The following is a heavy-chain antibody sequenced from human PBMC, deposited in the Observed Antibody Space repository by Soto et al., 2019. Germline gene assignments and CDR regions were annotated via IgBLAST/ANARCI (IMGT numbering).Heavy chain of an antibody. V-gene: IGHV4-59*01. CDR1: GGSISSYY. J-gene: IGHJ6*02. Sequence: SETLSLTCTVSGGSISSYYWSWIRQPPGKGLEWIGYIYYSGSTNYNPSLKSRVTISVDTSKNQFSLKLSSVTAADTAVYYCAREGPGLPADMFNYYYGMDVWGQGTTATVS. CDR3: AREGPGLPADMFNYYYGMDV. D-gene: IGHD2-2*01. CDR2: IYYSGST.